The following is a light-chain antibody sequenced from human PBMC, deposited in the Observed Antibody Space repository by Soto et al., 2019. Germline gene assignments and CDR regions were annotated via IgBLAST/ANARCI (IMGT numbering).Light chain of an antibody. CDR3: QQYNNFWT. V-gene: IGKV3-15*01. CDR2: GAS. Sequence: EIVMTQSPATLSVSPGETATLSCRASQSVSSNLAWYQQKPGKAPRLLIYGASTRATDIPARFSGSGSGTEFTLTISSLQSEDFAVYYCQQYNNFWTFGQGTKVEIK. CDR1: QSVSSN. J-gene: IGKJ1*01.